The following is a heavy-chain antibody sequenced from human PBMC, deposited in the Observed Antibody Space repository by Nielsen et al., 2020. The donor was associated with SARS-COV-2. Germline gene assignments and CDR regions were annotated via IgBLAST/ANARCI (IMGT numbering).Heavy chain of an antibody. D-gene: IGHD3-10*01. CDR3: TREDITMVRGVISYGMDV. Sequence: GGSLRLSCTASGFTFGAYAMSWVRQAPGKGLEWVGFIRSKAYGGTTEYAASVKGRFTISRDDSKSIAYLQMNSLKTEDTAVYYCTREDITMVRGVISYGMDVWGQGTTVTVSS. V-gene: IGHV3-49*04. J-gene: IGHJ6*02. CDR1: GFTFGAYA. CDR2: IRSKAYGGTT.